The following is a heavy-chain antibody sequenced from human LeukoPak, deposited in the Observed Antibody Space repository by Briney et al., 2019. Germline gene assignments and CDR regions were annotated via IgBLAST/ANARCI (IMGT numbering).Heavy chain of an antibody. V-gene: IGHV3-21*01. CDR3: ARDIGSLNYFDY. Sequence: SVKGRFTISRDNAKNSLYLQMNSLRAEDTAVYYCARDIGSLNYFDYWGQGTLVTVSS. J-gene: IGHJ4*02. D-gene: IGHD3-10*01.